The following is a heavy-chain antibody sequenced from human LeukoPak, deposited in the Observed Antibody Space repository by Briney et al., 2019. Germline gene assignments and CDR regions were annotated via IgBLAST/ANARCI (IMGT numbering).Heavy chain of an antibody. V-gene: IGHV1-2*02. D-gene: IGHD3-22*01. CDR2: INPNSSGT. CDR1: GYTFTDYY. J-gene: IGHJ6*03. Sequence: ASVKVSCKASGYTFTDYYIHWVRQAPGQGLEWMGWINPNSSGTNYAQKFQGRVTMTRDTSINTAYMELSRLRSDDTAVYYCARGRRLYDGRDYYYYMDVWGKGTTVTISS. CDR3: ARGRRLYDGRDYYYYMDV.